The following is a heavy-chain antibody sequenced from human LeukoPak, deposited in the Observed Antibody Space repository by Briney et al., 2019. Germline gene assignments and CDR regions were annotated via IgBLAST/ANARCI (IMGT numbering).Heavy chain of an antibody. Sequence: GGSLRLSCAASGFTFSSYSMNWVRQAPGKGLEWVSSISSSSSYIYYADSVKGRFTISRDNAKNSLYLQMNSLRAEDTAVYYCARDGVKSASLRSEDYYDFWSGYQSEYLQHWGQGTLVTVSS. CDR1: GFTFSSYS. D-gene: IGHD3-3*01. V-gene: IGHV3-21*01. J-gene: IGHJ1*01. CDR2: ISSSSSYI. CDR3: ARDGVKSASLRSEDYYDFWSGYQSEYLQH.